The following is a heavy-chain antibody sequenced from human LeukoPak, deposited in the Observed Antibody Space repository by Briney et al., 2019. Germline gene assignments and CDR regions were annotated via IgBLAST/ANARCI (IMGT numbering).Heavy chain of an antibody. CDR1: GFTVSSNY. CDR3: ARDSTGDGQLGH. D-gene: IGHD2-2*01. V-gene: IGHV3-53*04. Sequence: GGSLRLSCAASGFTVSSNYMSWVRQAPGKGLEWVSILYSGGSTYYADSVKGRFTISRHNSKNTLYLQMNSLRAEDTAVYSCARDSTGDGQLGHWGQGTLVTVSS. J-gene: IGHJ4*02. CDR2: LYSGGST.